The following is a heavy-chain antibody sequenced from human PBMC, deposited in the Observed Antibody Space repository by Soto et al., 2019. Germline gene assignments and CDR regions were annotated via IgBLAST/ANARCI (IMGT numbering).Heavy chain of an antibody. J-gene: IGHJ6*02. D-gene: IGHD3-3*01. CDR1: GGSISSYY. V-gene: IGHV4-59*01. CDR2: IYYSGST. Sequence: PSETLSLTCTVSGGSISSYYWSWIRQPPGKGLEWIGYIYYSGSTNYNPSLKSRVTISVDTSKNQFSLKLSSVTAADTAVYYCARGGYDFWSGYPSPNYYYGMDVWGQGTTVTVSS. CDR3: ARGGYDFWSGYPSPNYYYGMDV.